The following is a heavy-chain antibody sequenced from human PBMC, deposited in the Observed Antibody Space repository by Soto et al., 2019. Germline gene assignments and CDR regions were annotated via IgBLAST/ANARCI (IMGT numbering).Heavy chain of an antibody. CDR3: AKEGIYYDSSGYYYLEYPFDY. CDR2: ISGSGGST. Sequence: GGSLRLSCAASGFTFIRYAMSWVRQAPGKGLEWVSAISGSGGSTYYADSVKGRFTISRDNSKNTLYLQMNSLRAEDTAVYYCAKEGIYYDSSGYYYLEYPFDYWGQGTLVTVSS. D-gene: IGHD3-22*01. J-gene: IGHJ4*02. CDR1: GFTFIRYA. V-gene: IGHV3-23*01.